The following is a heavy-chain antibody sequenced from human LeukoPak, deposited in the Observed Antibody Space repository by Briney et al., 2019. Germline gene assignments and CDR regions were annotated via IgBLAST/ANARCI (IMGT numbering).Heavy chain of an antibody. CDR2: ISGSGGST. J-gene: IGHJ4*02. Sequence: GGSLRVSCAASGFTVSSNYMSWVRQAPGKGLEWVSAISGSGGSTYYADSVKGRFTISRDNSKNTLYLQMNSLRAEDTAVYYCAKSQGAAAVVGGYFDYWGQGTLVTVSS. CDR1: GFTVSSNY. V-gene: IGHV3-23*01. D-gene: IGHD1-26*01. CDR3: AKSQGAAAVVGGYFDY.